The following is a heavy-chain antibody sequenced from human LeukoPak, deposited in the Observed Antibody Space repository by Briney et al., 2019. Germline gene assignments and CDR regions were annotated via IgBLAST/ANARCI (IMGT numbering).Heavy chain of an antibody. CDR2: ISGSGGST. Sequence: GGFLRLSCAASGLTFSSYAMSWVRQAPGKGLEWVSAISGSGGSTYYADSVKGRFTISRDNSKNTLYLQMNSLRAEDTAVYYCAKGEDCSSTSCYTPDYWGQGTLVTVSS. J-gene: IGHJ4*02. CDR3: AKGEDCSSTSCYTPDY. V-gene: IGHV3-23*01. CDR1: GLTFSSYA. D-gene: IGHD2-2*02.